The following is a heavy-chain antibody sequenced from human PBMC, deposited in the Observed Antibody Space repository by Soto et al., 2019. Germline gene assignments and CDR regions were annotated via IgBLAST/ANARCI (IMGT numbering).Heavy chain of an antibody. CDR3: AKDKSTGEYSCYRYMDV. CDR2: ISWNSGQL. Sequence: EVLLVESGGGLVQPARPLRLSCAASGFNFENYAMHWVRQAPGKGLEWVSGISWNSGQLDYAGSVRGRFTISRDNGKNSLDLEMNSLRPDDTALYFCAKDKSTGEYSCYRYMDVWGRGTTVIVSS. CDR1: GFNFENYA. D-gene: IGHD2-2*01. J-gene: IGHJ6*03. V-gene: IGHV3-9*01.